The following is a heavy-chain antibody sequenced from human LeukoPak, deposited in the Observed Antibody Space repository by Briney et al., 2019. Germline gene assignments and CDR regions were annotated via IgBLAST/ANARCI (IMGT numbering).Heavy chain of an antibody. V-gene: IGHV6-1*01. CDR1: GDSVSSNSAA. CDR2: TYYRSKWYN. J-gene: IGHJ6*03. CDR3: ARAVSVQQWLGTHYYYYYMDV. D-gene: IGHD6-19*01. Sequence: SQTPSLTCAISGDSVSSNSAAWNWIRQSPSRGLEWLGRTYYRSKWYNDYAVSVKSRITINPDTSKNQFSLQLNSVTPEDTAVYYCARAVSVQQWLGTHYYYYYMDVWGKGTTVTVSS.